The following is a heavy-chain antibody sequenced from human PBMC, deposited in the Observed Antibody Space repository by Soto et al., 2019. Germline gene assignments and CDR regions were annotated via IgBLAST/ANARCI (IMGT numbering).Heavy chain of an antibody. V-gene: IGHV1-8*01. CDR2: MNPNSGNT. CDR3: SRGYSSSSAYYYYYYMGV. Sequence: ASVNVYCKASVYTFTSYDGNCGRQKNGQGLEWMGWMNPNSGNTGYAQKFQGRVTMTRNTSISTAYMELSSLRSEDTAVYYCSRGYSSSSAYYYYYYMGVWGKGTTVTVSS. D-gene: IGHD6-6*01. CDR1: VYTFTSYD. J-gene: IGHJ6*03.